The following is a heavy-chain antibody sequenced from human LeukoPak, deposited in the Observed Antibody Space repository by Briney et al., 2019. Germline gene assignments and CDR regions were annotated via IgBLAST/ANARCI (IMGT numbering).Heavy chain of an antibody. CDR2: IYPSGST. J-gene: IGHJ6*03. D-gene: IGHD2-2*01. CDR3: ARSLAGYCSSTSCYGGYYYYMDV. Sequence: SSETLSLTCTVSGYSISSGYYLGWIRQPPGKGLEWIGSIYPSGSTYYNPSLKSRVTISVDTSKNQFSLKLSSVTAADTAVYYCARSLAGYCSSTSCYGGYYYYMDVWGKGTTVTVSS. CDR1: GYSISSGYY. V-gene: IGHV4-38-2*02.